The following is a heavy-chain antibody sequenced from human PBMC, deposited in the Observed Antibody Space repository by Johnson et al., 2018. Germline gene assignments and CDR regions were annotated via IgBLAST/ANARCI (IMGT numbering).Heavy chain of an antibody. V-gene: IGHV3-48*03. D-gene: IGHD3-16*01. CDR3: AREGEYYYYMDV. Sequence: EVQLVESGGGVVQPGRSLRLSCAASGFTFSNSAMHWVRQAPGKGLEWVSYISSSGSTIYYADSVKGRFTLSRDNSNNSRYLQMNSLRAEDTAVYYCAREGEYYYYMDVWGKGTTVTVSS. CDR1: GFTFSNSA. J-gene: IGHJ6*03. CDR2: ISSSGSTI.